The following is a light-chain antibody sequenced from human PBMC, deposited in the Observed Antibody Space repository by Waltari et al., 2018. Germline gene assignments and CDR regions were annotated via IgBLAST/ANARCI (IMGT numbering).Light chain of an antibody. V-gene: IGKV4-1*01. CDR1: QRVLYSSNNKNY. J-gene: IGKJ5*01. Sequence: DIVMTQSPDSLAVSLVERATINCKSSQRVLYSSNNKNYLAWYQQKPGQPPQLLIYWASTRESGVPDRFSGSGSGTDFPLTISSLQAEDVAVYYCQQYYTTPITVGQGTRLEIK. CDR2: WAS. CDR3: QQYYTTPIT.